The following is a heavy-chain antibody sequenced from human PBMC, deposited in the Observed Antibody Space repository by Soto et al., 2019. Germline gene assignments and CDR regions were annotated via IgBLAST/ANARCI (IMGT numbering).Heavy chain of an antibody. J-gene: IGHJ4*02. V-gene: IGHV1-69*13. Sequence: SVKVSCKSSGGTFSSYSISWVRQAPGQGLEWMGGIIPIFGTANYAKKFQGRVTITADESTSTAYMELSSLRSEDTAVYYCAIEYSSSPPYYPIGYWGQGTLVTVSS. CDR1: GGTFSSYS. CDR2: IIPIFGTA. CDR3: AIEYSSSPPYYPIGY. D-gene: IGHD6-6*01.